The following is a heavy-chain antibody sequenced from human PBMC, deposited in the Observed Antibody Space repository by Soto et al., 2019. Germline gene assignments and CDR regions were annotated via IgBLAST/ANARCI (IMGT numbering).Heavy chain of an antibody. CDR1: GFTFSSYE. D-gene: IGHD6-13*01. J-gene: IGHJ6*02. CDR3: AREEQQLVYYYCMDV. V-gene: IGHV3-48*03. Sequence: EVQLVESGGGLVQPGGSLRLSCAASGFTFSSYEMNWVRQAPGKGLEWVSYISSSGSTIYYADSVKGRFTISRDNAKNSLYLQMNSLRAEDTAVYYCAREEQQLVYYYCMDVWGQGTTVTVSS. CDR2: ISSSGSTI.